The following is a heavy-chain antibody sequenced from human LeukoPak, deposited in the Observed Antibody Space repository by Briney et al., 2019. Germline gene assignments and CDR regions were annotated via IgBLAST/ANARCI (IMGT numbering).Heavy chain of an antibody. CDR3: ARVQSSSWGYAFDI. J-gene: IGHJ3*02. Sequence: EASVKVSCKASGGTFSSYAISWVRQAPGQGLEWMGGIIPIFGTANYAQKFQGRVTITTDESTSTAYMELSSLKSDDTAVYYCARVQSSSWGYAFDIWGQGTMVTVSS. CDR1: GGTFSSYA. D-gene: IGHD6-13*01. CDR2: IIPIFGTA. V-gene: IGHV1-69*05.